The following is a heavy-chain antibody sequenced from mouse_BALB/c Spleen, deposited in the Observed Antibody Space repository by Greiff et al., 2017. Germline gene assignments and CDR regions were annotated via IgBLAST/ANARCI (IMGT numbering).Heavy chain of an antibody. Sequence: VKLQQSGAELVRPGASVTLSCKASGYTFTDYEMHWVKQTPVHGLEWIGAIDPETGGTAYNQKFKGKATLTADKSSSTAYMELRSLTSEDSAVYYCTRLTTVYYFDYWGQGTTLTVSS. J-gene: IGHJ2*01. CDR2: IDPETGGT. V-gene: IGHV1-15*01. CDR3: TRLTTVYYFDY. D-gene: IGHD1-1*01. CDR1: GYTFTDYE.